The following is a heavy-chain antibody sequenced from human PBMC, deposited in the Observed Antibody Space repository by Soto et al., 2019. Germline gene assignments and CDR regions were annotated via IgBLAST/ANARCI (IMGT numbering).Heavy chain of an antibody. Sequence: VQLLESGGGLVQPGGSLSLPCAASGFTFSSYAMSWVRQAPGKGLELVSAISGSGGSTYYADSVKGRFTISRDNSKNTLYLQMNSLRAEDTAVYYCAYGSTPFDYWGQGTLVTVSS. CDR2: ISGSGGST. CDR3: AYGSTPFDY. J-gene: IGHJ4*02. CDR1: GFTFSSYA. V-gene: IGHV3-23*01. D-gene: IGHD6-13*01.